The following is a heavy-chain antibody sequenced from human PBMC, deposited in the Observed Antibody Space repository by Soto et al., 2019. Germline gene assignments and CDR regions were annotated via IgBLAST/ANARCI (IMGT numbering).Heavy chain of an antibody. CDR3: AHRRPWSSDWNSGWLDP. CDR2: IYWDDDK. J-gene: IGHJ5*02. CDR1: GFSIRTSGVG. Sequence: QITLKESGPPLLSPTQTLTLTCTFSGFSIRTSGVGVGWIRQTPGKSLEWLAFIYWDDDKRYSPSLRSRLAITKDTSKNQVVLTMTNMDPVDTATYFCAHRRPWSSDWNSGWLDPWGQGILVTVSS. V-gene: IGHV2-5*02. D-gene: IGHD1-1*01.